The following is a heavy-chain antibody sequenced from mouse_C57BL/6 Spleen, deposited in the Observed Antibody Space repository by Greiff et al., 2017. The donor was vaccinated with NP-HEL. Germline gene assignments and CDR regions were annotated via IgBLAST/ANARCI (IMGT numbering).Heavy chain of an antibody. CDR1: GYAFSSSW. J-gene: IGHJ4*01. CDR3: AKLPYYGSSYDAMDY. CDR2: IYPGDGDT. Sequence: VPLQQSGPELVKPGASVKISCKASGYAFSSSWMNWVKQRPGKGLEWIGRIYPGDGDTNYNGKFKGKATLTADKSSSTAYMQLSSLTSEDSAVYFCAKLPYYGSSYDAMDYWGQGTSVTVSS. D-gene: IGHD1-1*01. V-gene: IGHV1-82*01.